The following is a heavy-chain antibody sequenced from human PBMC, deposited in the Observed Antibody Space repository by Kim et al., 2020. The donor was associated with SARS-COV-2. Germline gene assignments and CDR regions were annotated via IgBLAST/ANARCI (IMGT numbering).Heavy chain of an antibody. CDR3: ARARYSSSWYPPRYYYYYGMDV. Sequence: ASVKVSCKASGYTFTSYDINWVRQATGQGLEWMGWMNPNSGNTGYAQKFQGRVTMTRNTSISTAYMELSSLRSEDTAVYYCARARYSSSWYPPRYYYYYGMDVWGQGTTVTVSS. CDR1: GYTFTSYD. D-gene: IGHD6-13*01. J-gene: IGHJ6*02. V-gene: IGHV1-8*01. CDR2: MNPNSGNT.